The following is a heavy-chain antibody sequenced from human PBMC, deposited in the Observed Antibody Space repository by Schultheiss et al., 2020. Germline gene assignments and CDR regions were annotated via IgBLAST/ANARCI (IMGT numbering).Heavy chain of an antibody. CDR2: ISYDGSNK. D-gene: IGHD2-2*01. CDR3: ARDGEYCSSTSCQGVVDY. CDR1: GFTFSSYA. V-gene: IGHV3-30-3*01. J-gene: IGHJ4*02. Sequence: GESLKISCAASGFTFSSYAMHWVRQAPGKGLEWVAVISYDGSNKYYADSVKGRFTISRDNSKNTLYLQMNSLRAEDTAVYYCARDGEYCSSTSCQGVVDYWGQGTLVNVSS.